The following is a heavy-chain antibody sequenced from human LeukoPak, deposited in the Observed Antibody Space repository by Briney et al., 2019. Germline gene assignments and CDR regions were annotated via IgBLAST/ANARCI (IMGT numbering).Heavy chain of an antibody. V-gene: IGHV3-15*01. CDR1: GFTYTNAW. CDR3: TTDLGTYYHGSQRLIPIDY. J-gene: IGHJ4*02. Sequence: PGGSLRLSCVDSGFTYTNAWMSWVRQAPGKGLEWIGRIKSKTDGETTNYAEPVRGRFTISRDDSKSAVYLQMNSLKIEDTAVYYCTTDLGTYYHGSQRLIPIDYWGQGTLVTVSS. CDR2: IKSKTDGETT. D-gene: IGHD3-10*01.